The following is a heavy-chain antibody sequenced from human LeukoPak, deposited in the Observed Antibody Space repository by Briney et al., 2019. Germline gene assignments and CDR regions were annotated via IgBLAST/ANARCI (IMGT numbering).Heavy chain of an antibody. CDR3: ARDPEGIAAAGLDY. Sequence: ASVKVSCKASGYTFTGYYMHWVRQAPGQGREWMGWINPNSGGTNYAQKFQGRVTMTRDTSISTAYMELSRLRSDDTAVYYCARDPEGIAAAGLDYWSQGTLVTVSS. CDR2: INPNSGGT. D-gene: IGHD6-13*01. V-gene: IGHV1-2*02. CDR1: GYTFTGYY. J-gene: IGHJ4*02.